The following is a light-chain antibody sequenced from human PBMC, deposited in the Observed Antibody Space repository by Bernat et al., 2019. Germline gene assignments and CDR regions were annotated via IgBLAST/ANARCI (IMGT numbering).Light chain of an antibody. J-gene: IGLJ2*01. Sequence: QSALTQPASVSVSPGQSITISCTGTSSDVGSYNLVSWYQQHPGKAPKLIIYEVTKRPSGVSNRFSGSKSGNTASLTISGLQPEDEADYFCCSYAGRSTFDVFGGGTELTVL. CDR2: EVT. CDR3: CSYAGRSTFDV. V-gene: IGLV2-23*02. CDR1: SSDVGSYNL.